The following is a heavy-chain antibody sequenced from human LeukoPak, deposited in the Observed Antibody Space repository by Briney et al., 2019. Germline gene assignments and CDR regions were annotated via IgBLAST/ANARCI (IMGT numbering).Heavy chain of an antibody. V-gene: IGHV3-74*01. CDR2: INSDGSAT. CDR1: GFTFSSYW. D-gene: IGHD6-13*01. Sequence: GGSLRLSCAYSGFTFSSYWMLLVRQAPGKGLVWVSRINSDGSATIYADSVKGRFTISRDNAKNTLYLQMNSLRAEDTAVYYCAGDTAPRAAAGVDYWGQGTLVTVSS. J-gene: IGHJ4*02. CDR3: AGDTAPRAAAGVDY.